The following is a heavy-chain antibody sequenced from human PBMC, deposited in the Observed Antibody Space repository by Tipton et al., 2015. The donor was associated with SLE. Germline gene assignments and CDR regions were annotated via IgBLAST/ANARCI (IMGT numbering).Heavy chain of an antibody. CDR2: IYTSGST. V-gene: IGHV4-4*09. CDR3: ARGGGYLRPFDY. J-gene: IGHJ4*02. D-gene: IGHD2-15*01. CDR1: GGSFSGYY. Sequence: GLVKPSETLSLTCAVYGGSFSGYYWSWIRQPPGKGLEWIGYIYTSGSTNYNPSLKSRVTISVDTSKNQFSLKLSSVTAADTAVYYCARGGGYLRPFDYWGQGTLVTVSS.